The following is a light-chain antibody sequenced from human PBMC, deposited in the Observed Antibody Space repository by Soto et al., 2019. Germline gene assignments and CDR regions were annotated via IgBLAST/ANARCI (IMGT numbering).Light chain of an antibody. CDR2: NXP. Sequence: DIQMTQSPSTLSASVGDRVTITCRASQSISSWLGWYQQKPGKAPKLXIXNXPTLERGXPSRLRGSGPGTEFTLTISSLQPDDFATYYCQQYNSYSTWTFGQGTKLDI. CDR3: QQYNSYSTWT. V-gene: IGKV1-5*01. J-gene: IGKJ1*01. CDR1: QSISSW.